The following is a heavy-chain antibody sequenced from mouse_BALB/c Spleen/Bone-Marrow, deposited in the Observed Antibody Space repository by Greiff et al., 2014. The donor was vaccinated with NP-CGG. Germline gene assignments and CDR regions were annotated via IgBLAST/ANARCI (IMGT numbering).Heavy chain of an antibody. CDR3: AIYYYGSSGFAY. CDR1: GFNIKDTY. D-gene: IGHD1-1*01. V-gene: IGHV14-3*02. Sequence: VQLKESGAELVKPGASVKLSCTASGFNIKDTYMHWVKQRPEQGLEWIGRIDPANGNTKYDPKFQGKATMTADTSSNTAYLQLSSLTSEDTAVYYCAIYYYGSSGFAYWGQGTLVTVSA. J-gene: IGHJ3*01. CDR2: IDPANGNT.